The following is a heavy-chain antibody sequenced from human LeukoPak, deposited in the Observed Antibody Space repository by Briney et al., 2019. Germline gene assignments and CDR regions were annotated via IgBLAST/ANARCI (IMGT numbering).Heavy chain of an antibody. D-gene: IGHD5-18*01. V-gene: IGHV3-74*01. CDR3: ARGAEGHNYGELDS. CDR1: GFTFSTYW. Sequence: GGSLRLSCAASGFTFSTYWMHWVRQIPGKGLVWLSRIHYDGTYTTYVDSVRGRFTISRDNTKSTLYLQTNSLRADHTALYYCARGAEGHNYGELDSWGQGTLVTVSS. J-gene: IGHJ5*01. CDR2: IHYDGTYT.